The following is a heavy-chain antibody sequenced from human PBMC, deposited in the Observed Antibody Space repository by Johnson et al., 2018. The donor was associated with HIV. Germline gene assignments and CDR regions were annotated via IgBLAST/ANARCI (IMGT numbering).Heavy chain of an antibody. CDR1: GFTFSSYA. CDR3: AKDRSTGWYPAFDI. CDR2: ISSSGSTI. D-gene: IGHD6-19*01. Sequence: VQLMESGGGVVQPGRSLRLSCAASGFTFSSYAMHWVRQAPGKGLEWVSYISSSGSTIYYADSVKGRFTISRDNAKNSLYLQMNSLRAEDTALYYCAKDRSTGWYPAFDIWGQGTMVTVSS. V-gene: IGHV3-48*04. J-gene: IGHJ3*02.